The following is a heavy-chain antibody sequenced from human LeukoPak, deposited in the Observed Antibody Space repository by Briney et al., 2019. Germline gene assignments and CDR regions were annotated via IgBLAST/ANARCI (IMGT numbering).Heavy chain of an antibody. J-gene: IGHJ4*02. CDR1: GFTFSSYA. V-gene: IGHV3-23*01. D-gene: IGHD3-22*01. Sequence: GGSLRLACAASGFTFSSYAMSWVRQAPGKGLEWVSAISGSGGSTYYADSVKGRFTISRDNSKNTLYLQMNSLRAEDTAVYYCAKGGYYYDSSGYLTTFDYWGQGTLVTVSS. CDR2: ISGSGGST. CDR3: AKGGYYYDSSGYLTTFDY.